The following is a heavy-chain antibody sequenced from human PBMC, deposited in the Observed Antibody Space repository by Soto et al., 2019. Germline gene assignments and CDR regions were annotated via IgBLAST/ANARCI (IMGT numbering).Heavy chain of an antibody. D-gene: IGHD2-15*01. J-gene: IGHJ4*02. CDR2: INHIGYT. V-gene: IGHV4-34*02. CDR1: VGSFSDFY. Sequence: QVQLQQWGAGLLKPSETLSLTCAVSVGSFSDFYWTWIRQLPGKGLEWIGEINHIGYTNYNPSLESRVAISVDTSKTQFSRTLRSVTAADTAVYYCGPRGAVAPRGYWGQGTLVTVSS. CDR3: GPRGAVAPRGY.